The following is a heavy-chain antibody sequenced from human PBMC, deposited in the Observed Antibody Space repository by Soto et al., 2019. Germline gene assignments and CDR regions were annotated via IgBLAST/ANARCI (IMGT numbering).Heavy chain of an antibody. J-gene: IGHJ5*02. V-gene: IGHV1-18*01. CDR3: AKSGGWYSEIHH. CDR2: ISAYNGNR. Sequence: QVHLVQSGAEVRKPGASVTVSCKASGYTFTSYGITWVRQAPGQGLEWMGWISAYNGNRNYAQKFQDRVTMTTHTSTSTAYMELRSLRSDDTALYYCAKSGGWYSEIHHWGQGTLVTVSS. D-gene: IGHD6-19*01. CDR1: GYTFTSYG.